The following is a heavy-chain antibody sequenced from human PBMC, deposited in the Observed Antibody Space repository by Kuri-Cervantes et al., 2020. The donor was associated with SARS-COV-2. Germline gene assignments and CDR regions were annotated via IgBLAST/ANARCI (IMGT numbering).Heavy chain of an antibody. D-gene: IGHD6-13*01. J-gene: IGHJ4*02. Sequence: SETLSLTCTVSGGSISSYYWSWIRQPPGKGLEWIGYIYYSGSTNYNPSLKSRVTISVDTSKNQFSLKLSSVTAADTAVYYCARGSAAGTPYFDYWGQGTLVTVSS. CDR1: GGSISSYY. CDR2: IYYSGST. V-gene: IGHV4-59*12. CDR3: ARGSAAGTPYFDY.